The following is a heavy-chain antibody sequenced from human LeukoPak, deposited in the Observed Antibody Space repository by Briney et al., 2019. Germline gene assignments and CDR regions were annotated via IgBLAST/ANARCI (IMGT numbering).Heavy chain of an antibody. CDR2: FYPAVTT. Sequence: SGTLSLTCAVSNYSLSSGYSWGWIRQPPGRGLGWFGIFYPAVTTYYTPSLKSRVSISVDTSKNQFSLKVTSVTAADTAIYYCARGGYNFDSSGYYVKYPFHVWGQGTMVTVSS. J-gene: IGHJ3*01. CDR1: NYSLSSGYS. V-gene: IGHV4-38-2*01. CDR3: ARGGYNFDSSGYYVKYPFHV. D-gene: IGHD3-22*01.